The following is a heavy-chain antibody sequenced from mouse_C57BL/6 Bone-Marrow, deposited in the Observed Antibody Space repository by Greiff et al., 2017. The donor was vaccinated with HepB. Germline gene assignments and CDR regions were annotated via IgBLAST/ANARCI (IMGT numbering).Heavy chain of an antibody. J-gene: IGHJ1*03. Sequence: VQLQQSGAELAKPGASVKLSCKASGYTFTSYWMHWVKQRPGQGLEWIGYINPSSGYTKCNQKFKDKATLTADKSSSTDYMQLSSLTYEDSAVYYCARNPPYYRLRGWYFDVWGTGTTVTVSS. CDR2: INPSSGYT. D-gene: IGHD2-12*01. CDR3: ARNPPYYRLRGWYFDV. CDR1: GYTFTSYW. V-gene: IGHV1-7*01.